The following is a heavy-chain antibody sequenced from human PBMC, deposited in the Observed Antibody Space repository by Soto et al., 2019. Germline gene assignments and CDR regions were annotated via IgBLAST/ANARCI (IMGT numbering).Heavy chain of an antibody. J-gene: IGHJ3*01. CDR2: FIPIFRTL. D-gene: IGHD3-22*01. V-gene: IGHV1-69*01. CDR1: GGIFGSHG. CDR3: VRDRRIYYSDPHDEFVASDYGV. Sequence: QVQLIQSEAEVKKPGSSVRVSCTASGGIFGSHGFSWVRQAPGQRLEWVGGFIPIFRTLTYTEKFQARVRTAADESTNTVYLDLSSLTSEDTAVYYCVRDRRIYYSDPHDEFVASDYGVWGQGAMVSLSS.